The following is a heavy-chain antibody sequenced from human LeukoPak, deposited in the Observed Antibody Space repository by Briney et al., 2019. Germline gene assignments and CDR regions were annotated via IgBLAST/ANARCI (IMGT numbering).Heavy chain of an antibody. CDR1: GYTFTGSY. Sequence: ASVKVSCKASGYTFTGSYMHWVRQAPGQGREWMGWINPNSGDTSYAQNFQGRVTMTTDTSISTAYMELGRLTSDDTALYYCARSPTTSIFDYWGQGTLVSVSS. D-gene: IGHD1-26*01. J-gene: IGHJ4*02. CDR2: INPNSGDT. V-gene: IGHV1-2*02. CDR3: ARSPTTSIFDY.